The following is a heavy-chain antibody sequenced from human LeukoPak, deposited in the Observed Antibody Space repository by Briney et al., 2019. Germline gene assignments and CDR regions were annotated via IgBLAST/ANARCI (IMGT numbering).Heavy chain of an antibody. Sequence: SQTLSLTCTVSGGSISSGGYYWSWIRQHPGKGLEWIGYNYYSGSTYYNPSLKSRVTISVDTSKNQFSLKLSSVTAADTAVYYCARARGTHYDILTGYYSGGAFDIWGQGTMVTVSS. D-gene: IGHD3-9*01. CDR3: ARARGTHYDILTGYYSGGAFDI. J-gene: IGHJ3*02. CDR1: GGSISSGGYY. V-gene: IGHV4-31*03. CDR2: NYYSGST.